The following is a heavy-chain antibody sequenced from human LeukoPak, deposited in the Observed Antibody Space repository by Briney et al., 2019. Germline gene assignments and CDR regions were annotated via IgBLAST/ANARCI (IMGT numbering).Heavy chain of an antibody. V-gene: IGHV1-24*01. D-gene: IGHD3-22*01. CDR2: FDPEDGET. Sequence: ASVKVSCKVSGYTLTELSMHWVRQAPGKGLEWMGGFDPEDGETIYAQKFQGRVTMTEDTSTDTAYMELSSLRSEDTAVYYCATIGITMIVVVPAQSFSAFDIWGQGTMVTVSS. J-gene: IGHJ3*02. CDR1: GYTLTELS. CDR3: ATIGITMIVVVPAQSFSAFDI.